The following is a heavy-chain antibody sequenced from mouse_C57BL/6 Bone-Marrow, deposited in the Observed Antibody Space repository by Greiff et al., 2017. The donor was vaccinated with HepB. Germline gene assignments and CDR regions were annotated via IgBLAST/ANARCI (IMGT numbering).Heavy chain of an antibody. CDR2: IDPSDSYT. CDR3: ARSLGAWFAY. V-gene: IGHV1-69*01. D-gene: IGHD4-1*01. Sequence: VQLQQPGAELVMPGASVKLSCKASGYTFTSYWMHWVKQRPGQGLEWIGEIDPSDSYTNYNQKFKGKSTLTVDKSSSTAYMQLSSLTSEDSAVYYCARSLGAWFAYWGQETLVTVSA. CDR1: GYTFTSYW. J-gene: IGHJ3*01.